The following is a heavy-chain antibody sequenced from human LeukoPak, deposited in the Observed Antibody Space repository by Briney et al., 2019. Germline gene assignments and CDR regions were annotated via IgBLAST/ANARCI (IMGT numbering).Heavy chain of an antibody. CDR2: INHSGST. J-gene: IGHJ4*02. V-gene: IGHV4-34*01. D-gene: IGHD3-3*01. Sequence: SETLSLTCAVYGGSFSGYYWRWIRQPPGKGLEWIAEINHSGSTNYNPSLKSRVTIPVDTSKNQFSLKLSSVTAADTAVYYCARVPNRTMFGVGRGVLWGQGTLVTVSS. CDR1: GGSFSGYY. CDR3: ARVPNRTMFGVGRGVL.